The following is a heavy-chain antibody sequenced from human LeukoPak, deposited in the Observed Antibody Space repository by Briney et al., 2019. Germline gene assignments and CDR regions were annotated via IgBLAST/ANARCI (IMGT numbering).Heavy chain of an antibody. CDR1: GFSFSSYW. J-gene: IGHJ4*02. CDR3: TRDVWGDRDNYFDC. CDR2: INSNGRST. Sequence: GGSLRLSCAASGFSFSSYWMHWVRQAPGKGLVWVSRINSNGRSTSYADSVKGRFTISRDNAKNTLYLEMNNLRAEDTAVYYCTRDVWGDRDNYFDCWGQGTLVTVSS. V-gene: IGHV3-74*01. D-gene: IGHD2-8*01.